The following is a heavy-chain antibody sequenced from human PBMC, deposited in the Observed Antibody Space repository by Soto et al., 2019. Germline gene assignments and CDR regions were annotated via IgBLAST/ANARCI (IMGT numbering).Heavy chain of an antibody. CDR1: GGSISSSSYY. Sequence: SETLSLTCTASGGSISSSSYYWGWIRQPPGKGLEWIGSIYYTGSTFYNPSLRSRVTISVDTSKNQVSLKLSSVTAADTAVYYCASESKNYCSGSSCLGDFDFWGQGTLVTVSS. J-gene: IGHJ4*02. CDR3: ASESKNYCSGSSCLGDFDF. V-gene: IGHV4-39*01. CDR2: IYYTGST. D-gene: IGHD2-15*01.